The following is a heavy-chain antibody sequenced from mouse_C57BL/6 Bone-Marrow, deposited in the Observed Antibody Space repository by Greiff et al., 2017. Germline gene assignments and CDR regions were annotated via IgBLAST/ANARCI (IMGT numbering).Heavy chain of an antibody. J-gene: IGHJ2*01. Sequence: EVMLVESGGDLVKPGGSLKLSCAASGFTFSSYGMSWVRQTPDKRLEWVATISSGGSYTYYPDSVKGRFTISRDNAKNTLYLQMSSLKSEDTAMYDCARGGWLLRYYFDYWGQGTTLTVSS. CDR3: ARGGWLLRYYFDY. CDR2: ISSGGSYT. CDR1: GFTFSSYG. D-gene: IGHD2-3*01. V-gene: IGHV5-6*02.